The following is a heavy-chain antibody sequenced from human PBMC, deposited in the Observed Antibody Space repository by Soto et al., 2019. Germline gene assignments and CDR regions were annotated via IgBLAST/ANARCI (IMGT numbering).Heavy chain of an antibody. CDR2: ISGSGGST. Sequence: GGSLRLSCAASGFTFNSYSMSWVRQAPGKGLEWISGISGSGGSTYYADSVKGRFTISRDNSKNTLYLQMNSLRAEDTAVYYCAKGKTGTTEYYFDYWGQGTLVTVSS. CDR3: AKGKTGTTEYYFDY. J-gene: IGHJ4*02. D-gene: IGHD1-7*01. CDR1: GFTFNSYS. V-gene: IGHV3-23*01.